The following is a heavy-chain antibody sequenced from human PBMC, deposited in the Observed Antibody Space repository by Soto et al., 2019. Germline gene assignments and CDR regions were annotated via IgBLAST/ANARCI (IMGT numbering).Heavy chain of an antibody. CDR1: GFTFSSYA. V-gene: IGHV3-23*01. D-gene: IGHD3-10*01. CDR2: ISGSGGST. Sequence: GGSLRLSCAASGFTFSSYAMSWVRQAPGKGLEWVSAISGSGGSTYYADSVKGRFTISRDNSKNTLYLQMNSLRAEDTAVYYCAKDRSLARGGVRGVIKALLFDYWGQGTLVTVSS. CDR3: AKDRSLARGGVRGVIKALLFDY. J-gene: IGHJ4*02.